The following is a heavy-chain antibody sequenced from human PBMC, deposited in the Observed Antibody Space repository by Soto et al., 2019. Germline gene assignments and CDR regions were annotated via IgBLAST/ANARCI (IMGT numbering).Heavy chain of an antibody. CDR1: GFTFTSSA. Sequence: ASVKVSCKASGFTFTSSAVQWVRQARGQRLEWIGWIVVGSGNTNYAQKFQERVTITRDMSTSTAYMELSSLRSEDTAVYYCAAGCSSTSCYERYYYGMDVWGQGTTVTV. CDR2: IVVGSGNT. V-gene: IGHV1-58*01. J-gene: IGHJ6*02. CDR3: AAGCSSTSCYERYYYGMDV. D-gene: IGHD2-2*01.